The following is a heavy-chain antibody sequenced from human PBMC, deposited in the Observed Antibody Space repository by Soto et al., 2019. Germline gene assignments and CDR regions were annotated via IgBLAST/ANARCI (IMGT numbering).Heavy chain of an antibody. V-gene: IGHV1-18*01. J-gene: IGHJ6*02. CDR3: ARDQQWLGTYYYYGMDV. Sequence: ASVKVSCKASGYTFTSYGISWVRQAPGQGLEWMGWISAYNGNTNYAQKLQGRVTMTTDTSTSTAYMELRSLRSDDTAVYYCARDQQWLGTYYYYGMDVWGQGTTVTVSS. D-gene: IGHD6-19*01. CDR2: ISAYNGNT. CDR1: GYTFTSYG.